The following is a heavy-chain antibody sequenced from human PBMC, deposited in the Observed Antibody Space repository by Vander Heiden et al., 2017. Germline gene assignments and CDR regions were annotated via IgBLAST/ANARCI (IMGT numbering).Heavy chain of an antibody. J-gene: IGHJ5*01. D-gene: IGHD1-1*01. Sequence: EVQLVESGGGLVQPGGSLRVSCEASGFNFRYYAMTWVRQAPGKGLEWVSTISGSGIVADYAGSVKGRFIISRDNSKNTLYPQTNSLRAGDTAVDYCSKEGQWNGGNWFVGWG. CDR2: ISGSGIVA. CDR1: GFNFRYYA. CDR3: SKEGQWNGGNWFVG. V-gene: IGHV3-23*04.